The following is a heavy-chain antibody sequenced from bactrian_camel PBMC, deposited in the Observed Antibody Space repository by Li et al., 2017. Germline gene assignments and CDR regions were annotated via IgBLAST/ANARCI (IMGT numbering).Heavy chain of an antibody. CDR2: IYSDGSHT. CDR1: GFTFSSSY. V-gene: IGHV3-2*01. J-gene: IGHJ4*01. Sequence: QVQLVESGGGLVHPGGSLRLSCAASGFTFSSSYMTWVRQGPGKGLEWVSSIYSDGSHTYYADSVKGRFTISRDNAKNTVYLQMNSLKSEDTAMYYCAQRGSWGGSWYFSIWGQGTQVTVS. CDR3: AQRGSWGGSWYFSI. D-gene: IGHD6*01.